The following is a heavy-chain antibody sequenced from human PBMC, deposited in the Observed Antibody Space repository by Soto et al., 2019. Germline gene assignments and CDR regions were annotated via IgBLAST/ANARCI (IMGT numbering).Heavy chain of an antibody. CDR3: AISQRGRTAFIFDY. CDR1: GDSVGNENYY. D-gene: IGHD1-26*01. J-gene: IGHJ4*02. Sequence: SENLPLTCTVSGDSVGNENYYWAWIRQSPGKGLEWIGYIYYSGTTNYNSHLKSRVTLSVDTSRNQFSLSLTSLTAADTAVYFCAISQRGRTAFIFDYCGQGVLVSVSS. V-gene: IGHV4-61*01. CDR2: IYYSGTT.